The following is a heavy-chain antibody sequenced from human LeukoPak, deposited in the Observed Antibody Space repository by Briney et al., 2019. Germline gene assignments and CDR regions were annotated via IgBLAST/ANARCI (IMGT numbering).Heavy chain of an antibody. D-gene: IGHD6-13*01. J-gene: IGHJ4*02. CDR1: GGTFSSYA. Sequence: SSVKVSCKASGGTFSSYAISWVRQAPGQGLEWVGGINPIFGTANYAQKFQGSVTITADESTSTAYMELSSLRSEDTAVYYCARGIEQQLETLYYWGQGTLVTVSS. CDR3: ARGIEQQLETLYY. CDR2: INPIFGTA. V-gene: IGHV1-69*01.